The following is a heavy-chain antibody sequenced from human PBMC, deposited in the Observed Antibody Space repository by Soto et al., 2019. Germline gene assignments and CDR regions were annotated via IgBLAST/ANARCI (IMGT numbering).Heavy chain of an antibody. Sequence: GSLRLSCAASGFTFSSYAMSWVRQAPGKGLEWVSAISGSGGSTYYADSVKGRFTISRDNSKNTLYLQMNSLRAEDTAVYYCAKDRLWFGELLYYYYGMDVWGQGTTVTVSS. J-gene: IGHJ6*02. V-gene: IGHV3-23*01. CDR2: ISGSGGST. CDR1: GFTFSSYA. D-gene: IGHD3-10*01. CDR3: AKDRLWFGELLYYYYGMDV.